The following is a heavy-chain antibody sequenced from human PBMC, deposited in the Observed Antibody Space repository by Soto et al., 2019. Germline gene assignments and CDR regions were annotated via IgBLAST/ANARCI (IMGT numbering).Heavy chain of an antibody. CDR2: IYYSGST. Sequence: SETLSLTCTVSGGSISSGGYYWSWIRQHPGKGLEWIGYIYYSGSTYYNPSLKSRVTISVDTSKNQFSLKLSSVTAADTAVYYCARRGDVQTFDYWGQGILVTVSS. CDR1: GGSISSGGYY. D-gene: IGHD3-16*01. J-gene: IGHJ4*02. CDR3: ARRGDVQTFDY. V-gene: IGHV4-31*03.